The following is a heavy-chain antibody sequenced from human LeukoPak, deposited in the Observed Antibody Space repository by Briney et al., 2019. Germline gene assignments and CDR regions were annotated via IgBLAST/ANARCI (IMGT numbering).Heavy chain of an antibody. J-gene: IGHJ4*02. CDR2: IIPIFGTA. CDR3: ARNDYGDYFY. CDR1: GGTFSSYA. V-gene: IGHV1-69*06. D-gene: IGHD4-17*01. Sequence: ASVKVSCKASGGTFSSYAISWVRQAPGQGLGWMGGIIPIFGTANYAQKFQGRVTITADKSTSTAYMELSSLRSEDTAVYYCARNDYGDYFYWGQGTLVTVSS.